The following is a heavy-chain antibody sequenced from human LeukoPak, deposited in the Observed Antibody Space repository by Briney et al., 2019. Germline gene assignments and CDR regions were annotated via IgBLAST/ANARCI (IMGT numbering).Heavy chain of an antibody. Sequence: GSLRLSCAASGFTFSDYYMSWIRQPPGKGLEWIGEINHSGSTNYNPSLKSRVTISVDTSKNQFSLKLSSVTAADTAVYYCARHVSREELGATTVAGGGYFDYWGQGTLVTVSS. D-gene: IGHD6-19*01. CDR3: ARHVSREELGATTVAGGGYFDY. J-gene: IGHJ4*02. CDR2: INHSGST. CDR1: GFTFSDYY. V-gene: IGHV4-34*01.